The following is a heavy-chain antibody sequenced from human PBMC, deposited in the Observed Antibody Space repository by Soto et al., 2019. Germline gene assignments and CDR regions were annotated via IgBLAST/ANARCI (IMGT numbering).Heavy chain of an antibody. D-gene: IGHD3-10*01. CDR3: ARSPNYYYYGFDV. CDR1: GGSVSSGDYF. Sequence: SETLSLTCTVSGGSVSSGDYFWGWLRQSPGKRLEWIAYIYYSGSTNYNPSLKSRATISVDTSKSQVSLTLTSMTAADAALYYCARSPNYYYYGFDVWGQGTAVTVSS. CDR2: IYYSGST. J-gene: IGHJ6*02. V-gene: IGHV4-61*08.